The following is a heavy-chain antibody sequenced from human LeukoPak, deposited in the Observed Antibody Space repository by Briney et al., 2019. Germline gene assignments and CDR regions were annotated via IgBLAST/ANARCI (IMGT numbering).Heavy chain of an antibody. D-gene: IGHD2-15*01. V-gene: IGHV3-48*03. Sequence: GGSLRLSCAASGFTFSSYEMNWVRQAPGKGLEWVSYISSSGSTIYYADSVKGRFTISRDNAKNSLYLQMNSLRAEDTAVYYCAKVPGRLFPGYYYYYMDVWGKGTTVTISS. CDR1: GFTFSSYE. CDR2: ISSSGSTI. J-gene: IGHJ6*03. CDR3: AKVPGRLFPGYYYYYMDV.